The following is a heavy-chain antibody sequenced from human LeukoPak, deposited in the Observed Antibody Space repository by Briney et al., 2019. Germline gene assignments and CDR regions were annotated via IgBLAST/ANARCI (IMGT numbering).Heavy chain of an antibody. CDR2: ISSSDSTI. D-gene: IGHD1-26*01. CDR1: GFTSSAYE. CDR3: AKERSGIVGATGNWFDP. V-gene: IGHV3-48*03. J-gene: IGHJ5*02. Sequence: PGGSLRLSCAASGFTSSAYEMNWVRQAPGKGLEWVSYISSSDSTIYYADSVKGRFTISRDNAKNSLYLQMNGLRAEDTAVYYCAKERSGIVGATGNWFDPWGQGTLVTVSS.